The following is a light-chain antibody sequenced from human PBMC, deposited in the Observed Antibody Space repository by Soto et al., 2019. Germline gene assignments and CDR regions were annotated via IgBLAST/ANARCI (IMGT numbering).Light chain of an antibody. V-gene: IGKV1-39*01. CDR2: AAS. CDR3: QQSYTRT. J-gene: IGKJ1*01. CDR1: QSISSW. Sequence: DIQMTQSPSTLSASVGDRVTITCRASQSISSWLAWYQQKPGKAPKVLIFAASRLQSGVPSRFSGSGSGTDFTLTISSLQPEDFATYYCQQSYTRTFGQGTKVDIK.